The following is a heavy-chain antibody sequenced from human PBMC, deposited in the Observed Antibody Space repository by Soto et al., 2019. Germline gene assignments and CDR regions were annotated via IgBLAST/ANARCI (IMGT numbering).Heavy chain of an antibody. CDR1: VYTLTGYY. CDR2: INPNSGGT. Sequence: ASVKVSCKASVYTLTGYYMHWVRQDPGQGLEWMGWINPNSGGTNYAQKFQGWVTMTRDTSISTAYMELSRLRSDDTAVYYCAREVYSYGYFLGDNWFDPWGQGTLVTVSS. D-gene: IGHD5-18*01. V-gene: IGHV1-2*04. CDR3: AREVYSYGYFLGDNWFDP. J-gene: IGHJ5*02.